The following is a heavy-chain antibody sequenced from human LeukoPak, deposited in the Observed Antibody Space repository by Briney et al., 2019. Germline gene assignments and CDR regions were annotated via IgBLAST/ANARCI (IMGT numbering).Heavy chain of an antibody. J-gene: IGHJ4*02. CDR2: ISWNSGSI. CDR1: GFTFDDYA. CDR3: AKDYLRSGWYGGGSASFDY. V-gene: IGHV3-9*01. D-gene: IGHD6-19*01. Sequence: PGGSLRLSCAASGFTFDDYAMHWVRHAPGKGLEWVSGISWNSGSIGYADSVKGRFTISRDNAKNSLYLQMNSLRAEDTALYYCAKDYLRSGWYGGGSASFDYWGQGTLVTVSS.